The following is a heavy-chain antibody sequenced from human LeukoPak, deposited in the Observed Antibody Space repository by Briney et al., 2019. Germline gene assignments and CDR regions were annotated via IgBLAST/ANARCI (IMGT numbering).Heavy chain of an antibody. Sequence: AASVNVSCKACGGTFSSYFIRWVRQALGQGLDWMGRIIPILGIENFAQKFQGRVTITADKSTSTAYMELSRLRSEDTAVYYCARGDTMVRSLLGPHYYYYGMDVWGQGTTVTVSS. V-gene: IGHV1-69*04. CDR3: ARGDTMVRSLLGPHYYYYGMDV. CDR2: IIPILGIE. D-gene: IGHD3-10*01. CDR1: GGTFSSYF. J-gene: IGHJ6*02.